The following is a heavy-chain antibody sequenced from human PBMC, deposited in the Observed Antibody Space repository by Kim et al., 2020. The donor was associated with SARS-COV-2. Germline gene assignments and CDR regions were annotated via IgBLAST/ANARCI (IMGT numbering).Heavy chain of an antibody. CDR3: TRDPGIAAAGTNDYYYGMVV. Sequence: GGSLRLSCTASGFTFGDYAMSWVRQAPGKGLEWVGFIRSKAYGGTTEYAASVKGRFTISRDDSKSIAYLQMNSLKTGDTAVYYCTRDPGIAAAGTNDYYYGMVVWGQGTTVTVSS. D-gene: IGHD6-13*01. CDR1: GFTFGDYA. J-gene: IGHJ6*02. CDR2: IRSKAYGGTT. V-gene: IGHV3-49*04.